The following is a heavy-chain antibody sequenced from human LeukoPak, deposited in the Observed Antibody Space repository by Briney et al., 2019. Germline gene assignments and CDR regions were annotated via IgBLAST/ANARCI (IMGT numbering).Heavy chain of an antibody. J-gene: IGHJ4*02. CDR3: ARPKAAADSYFDY. D-gene: IGHD6-13*01. V-gene: IGHV5-51*01. Sequence: GESLKISCKGSGYSFTTSWIGWVRQMPGKGLEWMGIIYPGDSDTRYSPSFQGQVTISADKSISTAYLPWSSLKASDTAMYYCARPKAAADSYFDYWGQGTLVTVSS. CDR2: IYPGDSDT. CDR1: GYSFTTSW.